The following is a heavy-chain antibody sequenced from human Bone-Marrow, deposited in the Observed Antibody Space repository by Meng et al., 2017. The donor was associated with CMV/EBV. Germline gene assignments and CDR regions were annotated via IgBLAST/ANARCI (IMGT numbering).Heavy chain of an antibody. V-gene: IGHV3-21*01. CDR2: ISSSSSYI. CDR1: GFTFSSYE. D-gene: IGHD5-24*01. Sequence: GGSLRLSCAASGFTFSSYEMNWVRQAPGKGLEWVSSISSSSSYIYYSDSVKGRFTISRDNARNSLYLQMNSLRAEDTAVFYCARGPGGDGYNPGWFDPWGQGNLVTVSS. CDR3: ARGPGGDGYNPGWFDP. J-gene: IGHJ5*02.